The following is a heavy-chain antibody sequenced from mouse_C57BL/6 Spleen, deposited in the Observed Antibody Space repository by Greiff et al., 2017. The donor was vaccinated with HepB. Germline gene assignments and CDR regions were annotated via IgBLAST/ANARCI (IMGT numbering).Heavy chain of an antibody. CDR1: GYTFTSYW. V-gene: IGHV1-5*01. CDR3: TSNDVGYYAMDY. D-gene: IGHD2-12*01. Sequence: EVQLQQSGTVLARPGASVKMSCKTSGYTFTSYWMHWVKQRPGQGLEWIGAIYPGNSDTSYNQKFKGKAKLTAVTSASTAYMELSSLTNEDSAVYYCTSNDVGYYAMDYWGQGTSVTVSS. CDR2: IYPGNSDT. J-gene: IGHJ4*01.